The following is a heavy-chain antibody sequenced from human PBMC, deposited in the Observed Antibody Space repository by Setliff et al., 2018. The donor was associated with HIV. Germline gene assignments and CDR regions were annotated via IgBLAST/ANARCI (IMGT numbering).Heavy chain of an antibody. J-gene: IGHJ6*03. CDR2: ISVYSGNT. CDR1: GQTFMNFG. V-gene: IGHV1-18*01. D-gene: IGHD3-16*02. CDR3: VRGGQYYRSTYYYYYMDV. Sequence: ASVKVSCKTSGQTFMNFGAAWVRQAPAEGPEWMGCISVYSGNTNYAQKFQGRVTIAADEFTSTAYMELSSLRSEDTAVYYCVRGGQYYRSTYYYYYMDVWGKGTTVTVSS.